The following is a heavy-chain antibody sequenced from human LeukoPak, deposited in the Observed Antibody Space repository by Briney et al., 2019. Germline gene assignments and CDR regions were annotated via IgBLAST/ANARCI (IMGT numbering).Heavy chain of an antibody. V-gene: IGHV4-39*01. J-gene: IGHJ5*02. CDR2: FYYSGST. D-gene: IGHD2-21*02. CDR1: GSSNSCNSHD. Sequence: SETLCHTYSVSGSSNSCNSHDSCWIRQPPGKGLEWIGSFYYSGSTYYNPSLKSRVTISVDTSKNQFSLKLSSVTAADTAVYYSARRVTSNWFVPWCQRIMVTVSS. CDR3: ARRVTSNWFVP.